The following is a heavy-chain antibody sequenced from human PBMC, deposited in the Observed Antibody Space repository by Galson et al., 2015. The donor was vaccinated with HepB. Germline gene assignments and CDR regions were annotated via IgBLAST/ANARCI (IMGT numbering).Heavy chain of an antibody. Sequence: SLRLSCAASGFTFSSYWMSWVRQAPGKGLEWVANIKQDGSEKYYVDSVKGRFTISRDNAKNSLYLQMNSLRAEDTAVYYCAGVYSNYGPNWFDPWGQGTLVTVSS. V-gene: IGHV3-7*01. J-gene: IGHJ5*02. D-gene: IGHD4-11*01. CDR1: GFTFSSYW. CDR3: AGVYSNYGPNWFDP. CDR2: IKQDGSEK.